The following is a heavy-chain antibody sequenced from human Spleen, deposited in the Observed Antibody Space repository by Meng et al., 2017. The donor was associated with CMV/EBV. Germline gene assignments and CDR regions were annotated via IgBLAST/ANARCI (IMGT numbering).Heavy chain of an antibody. CDR3: ARKVGASTYWFDP. CDR2: INAGNGNT. D-gene: IGHD1-26*01. CDR1: GYTFTSYA. Sequence: QVQIVQSGAEVKKTGTSVKVYCKASGYTFTSYAMHWVRQAPGQRLEWMGWINAGNGNTKYSQKFQGRVTITRDTSASTAYMELRSLRSEDTAVYYCARKVGASTYWFDPWGQGTLVTVSS. V-gene: IGHV1-3*01. J-gene: IGHJ5*02.